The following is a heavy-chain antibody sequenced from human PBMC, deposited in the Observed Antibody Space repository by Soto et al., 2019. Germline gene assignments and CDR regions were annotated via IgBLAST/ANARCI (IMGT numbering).Heavy chain of an antibody. V-gene: IGHV1-24*01. CDR3: AIPVFSQLLGMDV. CDR1: GHTLAELS. Sequence: QVQLLQSGAEVKKPGTSVKVSCKVSGHTLAELSMHWVRQAPGKGLEWMGGFDPVDGETVYAQKFRGRVTMTEDTSTDTAFMEVRSLRADDAAVYYCAIPVFSQLLGMDVGGEGTTVT. CDR2: FDPVDGET. D-gene: IGHD1-1*01. J-gene: IGHJ6*03.